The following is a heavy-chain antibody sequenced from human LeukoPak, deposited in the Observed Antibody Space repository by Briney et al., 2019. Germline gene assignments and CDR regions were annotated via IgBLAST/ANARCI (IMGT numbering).Heavy chain of an antibody. V-gene: IGHV1-2*02. CDR2: INPNSGGT. J-gene: IGHJ6*02. Sequence: GASVKVSCKASGYTFTGYYMDWVRQAPGQGLEWMGWINPNSGGTNYAQKLQGRVTMTRDTSISTAYMELSRLRSDATAVYYCARARSMVRDPRLKHVKSYYYYGMDVWGQGTTVTVSS. CDR1: GYTFTGYY. CDR3: ARARSMVRDPRLKHVKSYYYYGMDV. D-gene: IGHD3-10*01.